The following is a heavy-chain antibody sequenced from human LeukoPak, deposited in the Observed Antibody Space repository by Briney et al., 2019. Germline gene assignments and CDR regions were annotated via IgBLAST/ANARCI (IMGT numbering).Heavy chain of an antibody. CDR3: AKSPWGDSSGYYSDY. CDR1: GFTFSSYG. D-gene: IGHD3-22*01. Sequence: GGSLRLSCAASGFTFSSYGMHWVRQAPGKGLEWVAVISYDGSNKYYADSVKGRFTISRDNSKNTLYLQMNSLRAEDTAVYYCAKSPWGDSSGYYSDYWGQGTLVTVSS. J-gene: IGHJ4*02. CDR2: ISYDGSNK. V-gene: IGHV3-30*18.